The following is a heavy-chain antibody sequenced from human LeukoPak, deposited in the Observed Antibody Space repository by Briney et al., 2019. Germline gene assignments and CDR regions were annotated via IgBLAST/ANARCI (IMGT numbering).Heavy chain of an antibody. CDR1: GYTFTSNW. Sequence: HGESLKISCKGSGYTFTSNWIAWVRRMPGKGLEWMGIIYPGDSDTRYSPSFQGQVTISADKSISTAYLQWISLKASDTAMYYCARSGNGWAFDYWGQGTLVTVSS. J-gene: IGHJ4*02. D-gene: IGHD6-19*01. CDR3: ARSGNGWAFDY. CDR2: IYPGDSDT. V-gene: IGHV5-51*01.